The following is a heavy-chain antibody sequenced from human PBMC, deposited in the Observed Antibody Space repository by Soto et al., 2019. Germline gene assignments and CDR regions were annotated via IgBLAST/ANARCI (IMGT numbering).Heavy chain of an antibody. V-gene: IGHV5-10-1*01. CDR1: GYSFTSYW. CDR2: IDPSDSYT. D-gene: IGHD3-3*01. Sequence: PGESLKISCKGSGYSFTSYWISWVRQMPGKGLEWMGRIDPSDSYTNYSPSFQGHVTISADKSISTAYLQWSSLKASDTAMYYCARHMGSYDFWSGYEGYYYYGMDVWGQGTTVTVS. J-gene: IGHJ6*02. CDR3: ARHMGSYDFWSGYEGYYYYGMDV.